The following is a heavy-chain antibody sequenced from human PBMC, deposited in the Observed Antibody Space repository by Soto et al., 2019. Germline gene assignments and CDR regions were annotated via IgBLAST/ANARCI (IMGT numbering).Heavy chain of an antibody. V-gene: IGHV1-18*01. Sequence: ASVKVSCKASGYTFTSYGISWVRQAPGQGLEWVGWISAHNGDTSYAQNLQGRITMTTDTFTNTAYMELTSLTSDDTAVYYCARDWSRYYDSSGLMWFYWGQGTLVTVSS. CDR2: ISAHNGDT. J-gene: IGHJ4*02. CDR1: GYTFTSYG. D-gene: IGHD3-22*01. CDR3: ARDWSRYYDSSGLMWFY.